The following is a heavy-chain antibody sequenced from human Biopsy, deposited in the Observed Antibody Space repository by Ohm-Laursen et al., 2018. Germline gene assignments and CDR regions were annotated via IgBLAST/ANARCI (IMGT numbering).Heavy chain of an antibody. CDR3: TRGGYYYDSLAYYYWFDP. J-gene: IGHJ5*02. D-gene: IGHD3-22*01. V-gene: IGHV1-69*06. CDR1: GGTFTNYA. CDR2: IIPLFNTA. Sequence: VASVKVSCKASGGTFTNYAISWVRQAPGQGLEWVGGIIPLFNTANYAQKFQGRVTITADKSTTTAYMELSSLRSDDTAVYYCTRGGYYYDSLAYYYWFDPWGQGTLVTVSS.